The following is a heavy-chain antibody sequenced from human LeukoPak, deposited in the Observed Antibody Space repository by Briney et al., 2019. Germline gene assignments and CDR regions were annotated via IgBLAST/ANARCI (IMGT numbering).Heavy chain of an antibody. CDR3: ARGGWDDAFDI. V-gene: IGHV3-21*01. J-gene: IGHJ3*02. Sequence: GGSLRLSCAASGFTFSSYSMNWVRQAPGKGLEWVSSISSSSYIYYADSVKGRFTISRDNAKSSLYLQMNSLRAEDTAVYYCARGGWDDAFDIWGQGTMVTVSS. CDR2: ISSSSYI. D-gene: IGHD1-26*01. CDR1: GFTFSSYS.